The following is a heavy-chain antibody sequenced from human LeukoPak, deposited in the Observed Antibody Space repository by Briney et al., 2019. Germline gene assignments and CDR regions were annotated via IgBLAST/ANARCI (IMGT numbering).Heavy chain of an antibody. CDR1: GFTFRSYG. J-gene: IGHJ4*02. CDR3: AKLREPFDQ. D-gene: IGHD1-14*01. V-gene: IGHV3-30*18. Sequence: GGSLRLSCAASGFTFRSYGMHWVRQAPGKGLEGGAVISYGGSNKYYGDSVEGRFKIPRDNFKNTLYLQMHSLRAEDTGVYSCAKLREPFDQWGQGTLVTVSS. CDR2: ISYGGSNK.